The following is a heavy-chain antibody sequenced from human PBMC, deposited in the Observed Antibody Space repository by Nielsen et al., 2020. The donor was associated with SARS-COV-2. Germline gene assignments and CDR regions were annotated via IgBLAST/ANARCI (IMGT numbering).Heavy chain of an antibody. CDR2: IYFSGRT. D-gene: IGHD5-12*01. CDR3: ARESSGYDHYNYGMDV. Sequence: SETLSLTCTVSGCSISSGGYYWRWIRHHPGKGLEWIGYIYFSGRTCYNPSLKSRVTISVDTSKNQFSLSLRSVTAADTAVYYCARESSGYDHYNYGMDVWGQGTTVTVSS. CDR1: GCSISSGGYY. V-gene: IGHV4-31*03. J-gene: IGHJ6*02.